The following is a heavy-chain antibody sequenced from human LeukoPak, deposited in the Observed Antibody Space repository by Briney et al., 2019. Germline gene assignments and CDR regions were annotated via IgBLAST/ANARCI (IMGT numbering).Heavy chain of an antibody. J-gene: IGHJ6*04. CDR2: IKSKTDDGTT. D-gene: IGHD3-10*01. CDR1: GLTLSNAW. CDR3: TTDLAMSVLLWFGGVDYYGMDV. V-gene: IGHV3-15*01. Sequence: RRSRRLSCAASGLTLSNAWTSCVRHAPRNGLEWVGRIKSKTDDGTTEYAAPVKGRFTIPRDDSKNTLYLQMNGLKTEDTAVYYCTTDLAMSVLLWFGGVDYYGMDVWGKGTTVTVSS.